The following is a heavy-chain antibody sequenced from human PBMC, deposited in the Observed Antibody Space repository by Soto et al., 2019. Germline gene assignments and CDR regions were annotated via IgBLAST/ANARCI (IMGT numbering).Heavy chain of an antibody. CDR3: ARHISRGDYDFWSGRINWFDP. D-gene: IGHD3-3*01. J-gene: IGHJ5*02. CDR1: GGSISSSSYY. Sequence: QLQLQESGPGLVKPSETLSLTCTVSGGSISSSSYYWGWIRQPPGKGLEWIGSIYYSGSTYYNPSLKSRVTISVDTSKNQFSLKLSSVTAADTAVYYCARHISRGDYDFWSGRINWFDPWGQGTLVTVSS. CDR2: IYYSGST. V-gene: IGHV4-39*01.